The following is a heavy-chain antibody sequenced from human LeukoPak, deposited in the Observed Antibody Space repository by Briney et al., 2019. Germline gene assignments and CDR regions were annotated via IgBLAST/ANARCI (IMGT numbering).Heavy chain of an antibody. CDR1: GFTFSSYN. J-gene: IGHJ4*02. CDR3: ASLSVVQFYFDF. Sequence: GGSLRLSCAASGFTFSSYNMNWVRQAPGKGLEWVSPISSSSNYISYADSVKGRFTISRDNAKNSVDLQMTSLRAEDTAVYFCASLSVVQFYFDFWGQGTLVTVSS. D-gene: IGHD4-23*01. V-gene: IGHV3-21*01. CDR2: ISSSSNYI.